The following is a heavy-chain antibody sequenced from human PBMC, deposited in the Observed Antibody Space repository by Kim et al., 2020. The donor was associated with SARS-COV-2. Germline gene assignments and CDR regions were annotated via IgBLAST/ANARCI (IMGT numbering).Heavy chain of an antibody. V-gene: IGHV4-31*03. D-gene: IGHD3-10*01. CDR2: IYYSGST. Sequence: SETLSLTCTVSGGSISSGGYYWSWIRQHPGKGLEWIGYIYYSGSTYYNPSLKSRVTISVDTSKNQFSLKLGSVTAADTAVYYCARGYGSGSPYGMDVWGQGTTVTVSS. CDR1: GGSISSGGYY. J-gene: IGHJ6*02. CDR3: ARGYGSGSPYGMDV.